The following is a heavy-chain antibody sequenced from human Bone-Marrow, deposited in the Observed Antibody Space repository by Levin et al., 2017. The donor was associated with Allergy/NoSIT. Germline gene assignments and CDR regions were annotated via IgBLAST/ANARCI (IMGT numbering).Heavy chain of an antibody. CDR1: GGSFSGYY. CDR2: INHSGST. CDR3: ARHLRPVNWNGWFDP. V-gene: IGHV4-34*01. Sequence: SETLSLTCAVYGGSFSGYYWSWIRQPPGKGLEWIGEINHSGSTNYNPSLKSRVTISVDTSKNQFSLKLSSVTAADTAVYYWARHLRPVNWNGWFDPWGQGTLVTGSS. J-gene: IGHJ5*02. D-gene: IGHD1-1*01.